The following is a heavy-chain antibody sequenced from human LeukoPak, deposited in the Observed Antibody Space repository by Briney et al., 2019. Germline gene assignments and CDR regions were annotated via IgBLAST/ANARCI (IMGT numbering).Heavy chain of an antibody. V-gene: IGHV4-59*01. Sequence: SETLSLTCTVSGGSISSYYWSWIRQPPGKGLEWIGYIYYSGSTNYNPSLKSRVTISVDTSKNQFSLKLNSVTAADTAVYYCASRDYYDSSGYFRWGQGTLVTVSS. CDR3: ASRDYYDSSGYFR. D-gene: IGHD3-22*01. CDR2: IYYSGST. J-gene: IGHJ4*02. CDR1: GGSISSYY.